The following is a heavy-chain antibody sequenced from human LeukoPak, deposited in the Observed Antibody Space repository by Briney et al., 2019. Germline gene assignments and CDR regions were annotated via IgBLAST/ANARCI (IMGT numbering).Heavy chain of an antibody. CDR3: AKDPGVVPAHYFDY. D-gene: IGHD2-2*01. J-gene: IGHJ4*02. CDR1: GFTFSSYA. Sequence: GGSLRLSCAASGFTFSSYAMNWVRQAPGKGLEWVSGTGGTGVSTFYASSVKGRFTVSRDNSKNTLSLQMNSLRAEDTAVYYCAKDPGVVPAHYFDYWGQGTLVTVSS. V-gene: IGHV3-23*01. CDR2: TGGTGVST.